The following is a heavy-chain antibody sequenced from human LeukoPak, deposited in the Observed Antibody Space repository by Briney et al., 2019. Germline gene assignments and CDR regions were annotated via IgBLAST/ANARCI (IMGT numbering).Heavy chain of an antibody. CDR3: AREESGYSYGYNY. D-gene: IGHD5-18*01. Sequence: PGGSLRLSCAASGFTFSSYAMSWVRQAPGKGLEWVSVIYSGGSTYYADSVKGRFTISRDNSKNTLYLQMNSLRAEDTAVYYCAREESGYSYGYNYWGQGTLVTVSS. CDR2: IYSGGST. CDR1: GFTFSSYA. J-gene: IGHJ4*02. V-gene: IGHV3-66*01.